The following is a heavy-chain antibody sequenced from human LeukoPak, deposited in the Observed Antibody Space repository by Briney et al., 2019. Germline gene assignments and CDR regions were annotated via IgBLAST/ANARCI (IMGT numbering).Heavy chain of an antibody. Sequence: GGSLRLSCAASGFTFSSFGMNWVRQAPGKGLEWVSYISSSSSTIYYADSVKGRFTISRDNAKNSLYLQMNSLRAEDTAVYYCARGLHFRVYHSSDYYPYWGQGTLVTVSS. V-gene: IGHV3-48*01. CDR1: GFTFSSFG. CDR2: ISSSSSTI. CDR3: ARGLHFRVYHSSDYYPY. D-gene: IGHD3-22*01. J-gene: IGHJ4*02.